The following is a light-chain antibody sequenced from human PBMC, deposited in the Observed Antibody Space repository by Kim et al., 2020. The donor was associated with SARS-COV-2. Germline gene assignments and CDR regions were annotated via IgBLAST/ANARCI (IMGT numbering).Light chain of an antibody. J-gene: IGLJ2*01. CDR3: QTWDSITVV. CDR1: KLGDKY. Sequence: SGSPGQTASITCSGDKLGDKYACWYQQKPGQSPVLVIYQDNKRPSGIPERFSGSNSGNTATLTISGTQAMDEADYYCQTWDSITVVFGGGTQLTVL. CDR2: QDN. V-gene: IGLV3-1*01.